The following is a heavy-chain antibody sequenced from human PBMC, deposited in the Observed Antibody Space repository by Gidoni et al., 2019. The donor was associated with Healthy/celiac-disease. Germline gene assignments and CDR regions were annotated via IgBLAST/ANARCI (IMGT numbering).Heavy chain of an antibody. J-gene: IGHJ3*02. CDR2: IIPILGIA. CDR1: GGTFSSYT. Sequence: QVQLVQSGAEVKKPGSSVKVSCTAPGGTFSSYTISWVRQAPGQGLEWMGRIIPILGIANYAQKFQGRVTITADKSTGTAYMELSSLRSEDTAVYYCARAQQGLDAFDIWGKGTMVTVSS. CDR3: ARAQQGLDAFDI. V-gene: IGHV1-69*02.